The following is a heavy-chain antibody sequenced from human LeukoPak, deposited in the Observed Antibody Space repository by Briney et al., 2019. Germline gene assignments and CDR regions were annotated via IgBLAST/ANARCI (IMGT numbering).Heavy chain of an antibody. CDR2: FDPEDGET. Sequence: ASVRVSCKVSGYTLTELSMHWVRQAPGKGIEWMGGFDPEDGETIYAQKFQGRVTMTEDTSTDTAYMELSSLRSEDTAVYYCATGPEVVVITDLYYFDYWGQGTLVTVSS. J-gene: IGHJ4*02. CDR3: ATGPEVVVITDLYYFDY. V-gene: IGHV1-24*01. D-gene: IGHD3-22*01. CDR1: GYTLTELS.